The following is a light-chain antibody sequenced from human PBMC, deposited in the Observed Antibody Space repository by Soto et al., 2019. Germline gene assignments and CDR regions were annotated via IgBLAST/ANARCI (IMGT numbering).Light chain of an antibody. CDR1: SSDVCGHDS. J-gene: IGLJ1*01. CDR3: TSYTSASTYV. Sequence: QSALTQPASVSGSPGQSIAISCTGTSSDVCGHDSVSWYQQHPGKAPKLMIYNVSNRPSGVSNRFSGSKSGNTASLTISGLLAEDEADYFCTSYTSASTYVFGAGTKVTVL. CDR2: NVS. V-gene: IGLV2-14*01.